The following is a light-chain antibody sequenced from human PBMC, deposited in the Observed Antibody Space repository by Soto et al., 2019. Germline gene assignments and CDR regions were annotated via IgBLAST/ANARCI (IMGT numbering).Light chain of an antibody. CDR3: QQRSNWPCT. CDR1: QSVGNY. J-gene: IGKJ5*01. V-gene: IGKV3-11*01. CDR2: DAS. Sequence: EIVLTQSPDTLSLSPGERATLSCRASQSVGNYLGWYQQKPGQPPRLLIYDASNRATGIPARFSGSGSGTDFTLTISSLEPEDFAVYYCQQRSNWPCTFGQGTRLEIK.